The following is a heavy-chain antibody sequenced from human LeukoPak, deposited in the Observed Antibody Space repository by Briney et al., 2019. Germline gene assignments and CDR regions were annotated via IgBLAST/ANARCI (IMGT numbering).Heavy chain of an antibody. D-gene: IGHD6-13*01. CDR3: AKDRDSSTWSFFDF. CDR1: GFTFSSYA. CDR2: ISSNGGST. Sequence: GGSLRLSCSASGFTFSSYAMHWVRQAPGKGLEYVSAISSNGGSTYYADSVKGRFTISRDNSKNTVYLQMDNLRPEDTAVYYCAKDRDSSTWSFFDFWGQGTLVTVSS. J-gene: IGHJ4*02. V-gene: IGHV3-64*04.